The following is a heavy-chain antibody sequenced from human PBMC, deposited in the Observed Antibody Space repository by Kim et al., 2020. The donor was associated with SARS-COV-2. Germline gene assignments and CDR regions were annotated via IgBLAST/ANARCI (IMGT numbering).Heavy chain of an antibody. V-gene: IGHV4-31*03. Sequence: SETLSLTCTVSGGSISSGGYYWSWLRQHPGKGLEWIGYIYYSESTYYNPSLKSRVTITVDTSKNQFSLKLSLVTAANTAVYYCARGGRGILWFGELFYYFVIGVWGAGTTLSASS. D-gene: IGHD3-10*01. CDR3: ARGGRGILWFGELFYYFVIGV. CDR2: IYYSEST. J-gene: IGHJ6*04. CDR1: GGSISSGGYY.